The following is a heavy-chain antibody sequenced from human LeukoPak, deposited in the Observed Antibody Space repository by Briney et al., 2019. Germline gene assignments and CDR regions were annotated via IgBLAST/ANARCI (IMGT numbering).Heavy chain of an antibody. D-gene: IGHD3-10*01. J-gene: IGHJ4*02. CDR3: ARKGVGGAPV. CDR2: IYQTTT. Sequence: SETLSLTCTVSGDSMSSYFWTWVRQFAGKGLEWVGYIYQTTTTYNPSLKGRVTISADMSQNQLSLKVTSVTAADTAVYYCARKGVGGAPVWGQGTLVTVSS. V-gene: IGHV4-59*01. CDR1: GDSMSSYF.